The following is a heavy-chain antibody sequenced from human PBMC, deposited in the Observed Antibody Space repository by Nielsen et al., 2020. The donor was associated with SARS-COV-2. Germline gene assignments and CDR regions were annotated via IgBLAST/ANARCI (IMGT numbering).Heavy chain of an antibody. D-gene: IGHD4-11*01. CDR1: GGSFSGYY. Sequence: SETLSLTCAVYGGSFSGYYWSWIRQPPGKGLEWIGEINHSGSTNYNPSLKSRVTISVDTSKNQFSLKLSSVTAADTAVYYCASLSSPRHRHTVHYYYYGMDVWGQGTTVTVSS. CDR2: INHSGST. V-gene: IGHV4-34*01. J-gene: IGHJ6*02. CDR3: ASLSSPRHRHTVHYYYYGMDV.